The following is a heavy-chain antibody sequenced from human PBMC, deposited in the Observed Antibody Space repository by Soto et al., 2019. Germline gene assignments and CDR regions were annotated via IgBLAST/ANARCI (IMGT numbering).Heavy chain of an antibody. CDR2: IYPGDSDT. CDR3: ARQYCSGGSCYSTYDAFDI. J-gene: IGHJ3*02. Sequence: GESLKISCKGSGYSFTSYWIGWVRQMPGKGLEWMGIIYPGDSDTRYSPSFQGQVTISAGKAISTAYLQWSSLKASDTAMYYCARQYCSGGSCYSTYDAFDIWGQGTMVTVSS. D-gene: IGHD2-15*01. V-gene: IGHV5-51*01. CDR1: GYSFTSYW.